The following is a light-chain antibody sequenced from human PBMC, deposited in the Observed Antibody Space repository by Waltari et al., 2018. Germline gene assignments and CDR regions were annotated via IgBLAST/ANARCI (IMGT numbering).Light chain of an antibody. CDR3: QQYYDTVWT. CDR1: PSVLYISNNKNY. J-gene: IGKJ1*01. Sequence: DIVMTQSPDSLAVSLGETATINCTSTPSVLYISNNKNYLAWYQQKAGQPPKLLIYWASTREAGVPDRFSGSGSGTDLTLTISRLQAEDVAVYYCQQYYDTVWTFGQGTKVEIK. CDR2: WAS. V-gene: IGKV4-1*01.